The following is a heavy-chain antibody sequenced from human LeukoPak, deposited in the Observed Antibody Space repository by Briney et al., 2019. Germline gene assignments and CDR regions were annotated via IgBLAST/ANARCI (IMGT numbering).Heavy chain of an antibody. Sequence: PAGSLTLSCAASGFTVSSSYLSWVRQAPGKGLEWVSLIYSGGSTYYADSVKGRFTISRDNSRTPLYLQMNSLRVEDTAVYYCARDRAYGSGSYLNWGQGTLVTVSS. CDR1: GFTVSSSY. J-gene: IGHJ4*02. D-gene: IGHD3-10*01. CDR2: IYSGGST. CDR3: ARDRAYGSGSYLN. V-gene: IGHV3-66*01.